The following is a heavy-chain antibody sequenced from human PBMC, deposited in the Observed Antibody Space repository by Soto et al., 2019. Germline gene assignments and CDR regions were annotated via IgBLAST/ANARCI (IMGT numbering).Heavy chain of an antibody. D-gene: IGHD3-3*02. CDR3: ARAYGGNHFDY. J-gene: IGHJ4*02. CDR2: ISSSGT. Sequence: GGSLRLSCGTSGFTFANFGMGWVRQAPGKGLYWVSGISSSGTRDADSVKGRFSISRDTSKNTVFLHMSHLRVDDTAMYYCARAYGGNHFDYWGQGTQVTVSS. V-gene: IGHV3-23*01. CDR1: GFTFANFG.